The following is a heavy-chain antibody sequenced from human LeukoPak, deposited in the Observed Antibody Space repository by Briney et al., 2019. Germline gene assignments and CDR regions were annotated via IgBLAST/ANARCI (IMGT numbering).Heavy chain of an antibody. CDR1: VGTLTSSA. V-gene: IGHV1-69*05. J-gene: IGHJ6*03. D-gene: IGHD6-13*01. CDR2: IIPIFGTA. Sequence: LKVSCTPFVGTLTSSAISWGREAPGQGGEWRGGIIPIFGTANYAQKFQGRVTITTDASTSTAYMELSSLRSEDTAVYYCASAYSSSWYNYYYMDVWGKGTTVTVSS. CDR3: ASAYSSSWYNYYYMDV.